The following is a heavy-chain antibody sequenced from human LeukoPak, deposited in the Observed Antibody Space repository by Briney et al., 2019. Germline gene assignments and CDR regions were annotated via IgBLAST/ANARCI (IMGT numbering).Heavy chain of an antibody. CDR2: INSDGSGA. D-gene: IGHD6-19*01. Sequence: PGGSLRLSCAVSGFTFSGYWMNWVRQAPGKGLVWVSRINSDGSGATYADSVKGRFTISRDNAKNSLYLQMNSLRAEDTAVYYCARGDPSGWNFDYWGQGTLVTVSS. J-gene: IGHJ4*02. CDR1: GFTFSGYW. CDR3: ARGDPSGWNFDY. V-gene: IGHV3-74*01.